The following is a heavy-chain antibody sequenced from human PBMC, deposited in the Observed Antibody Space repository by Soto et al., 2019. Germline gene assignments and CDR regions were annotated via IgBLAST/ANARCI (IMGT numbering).Heavy chain of an antibody. CDR2: IYYTGTT. D-gene: IGHD3-10*01. CDR1: GGSISSYY. Sequence: PLETLSLTCTVSGGSISSYYGSWIRQPPGKGLEWIGYIYYTGTTNFNPSLKSRVAISMDTSKNQFSLKLRSLTAADTAVYYSATLRALGEVSPYIDYSGEGLMVTVAS. J-gene: IGHJ4*02. CDR3: ATLRALGEVSPYIDY. V-gene: IGHV4-59*08.